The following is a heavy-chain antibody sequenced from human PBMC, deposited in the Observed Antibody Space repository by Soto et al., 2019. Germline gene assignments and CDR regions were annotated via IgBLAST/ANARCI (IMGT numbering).Heavy chain of an antibody. J-gene: IGHJ4*02. V-gene: IGHV3-33*01. CDR3: AREGAVAGSQDF. Sequence: QVQLVESGGGVVQPGKSLRLSCAASGFIFSDYGIHWVRQAPGKGLEWVALIWYDGSKKYYADSVKGRFTVSRDNINSTIYLEMNSLRVEDSAVYYCAREGAVAGSQDFWGQGTLVTVSS. CDR1: GFIFSDYG. D-gene: IGHD6-19*01. CDR2: IWYDGSKK.